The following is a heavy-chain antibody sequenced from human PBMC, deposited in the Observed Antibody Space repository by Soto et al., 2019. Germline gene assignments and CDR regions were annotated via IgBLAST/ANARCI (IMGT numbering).Heavy chain of an antibody. J-gene: IGHJ4*02. D-gene: IGHD1-1*01. V-gene: IGHV3-30*18. CDR3: AKSVYNWNDGFFDY. CDR2: LSYDGNNK. Sequence: GGSLRLSCAASGFTFSTYGMHWVRQAPGKGLEWVAVLSYDGNNKYYADSVKGRFTISRDNSKNTLYLQMSSLRAEDTAVYYCAKSVYNWNDGFFDYWGQGTLVTVSS. CDR1: GFTFSTYG.